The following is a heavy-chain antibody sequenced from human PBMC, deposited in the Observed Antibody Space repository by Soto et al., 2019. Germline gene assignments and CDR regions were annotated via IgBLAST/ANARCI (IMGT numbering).Heavy chain of an antibody. V-gene: IGHV4-59*02. J-gene: IGHJ5*02. CDR3: APSYGNACYTS. D-gene: IGHD3-10*01. Sequence: SETLSLTCSFSGDSVTSHYLTWIRQSPEKGLEWIGYMHYTGFSHYNPSLKSRLTISVDRSKNQFTLQLTSVTVADTAVYYCAPSYGNACYTSWGKGTQVTVSS. CDR1: GDSVTSHY. CDR2: MHYTGFS.